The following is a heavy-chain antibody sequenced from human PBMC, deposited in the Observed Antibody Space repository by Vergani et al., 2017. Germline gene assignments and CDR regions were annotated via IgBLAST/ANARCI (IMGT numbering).Heavy chain of an antibody. CDR1: GGSISSYY. V-gene: IGHV4-59*01. Sequence: QVQLQESGPGLVKPSEPLSRTCTVSGGSISSYYWSWIRQPPGRGLEWIGYIYYSGSTNYNPSLKSRVNISVDTSKNQFSLKLSSVTAADTAVYYCARDRGGSYRRKGGMDVWGQGTTVTVSS. J-gene: IGHJ6*02. D-gene: IGHD1-26*01. CDR2: IYYSGST. CDR3: ARDRGGSYRRKGGMDV.